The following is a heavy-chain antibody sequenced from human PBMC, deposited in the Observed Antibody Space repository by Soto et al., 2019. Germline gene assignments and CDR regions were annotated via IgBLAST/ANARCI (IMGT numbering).Heavy chain of an antibody. CDR1: GFTFSSYS. Sequence: LRLSCAASGFTFSSYSMNWVRQAPGKGLEWVSSISSSSSYIYYADSVKGRFTISRDNAKNSLYLQMNSLRAEDTAVYYCARVNYYDSSGYRILNWFDPWGQGTLVTVSS. CDR3: ARVNYYDSSGYRILNWFDP. J-gene: IGHJ5*02. CDR2: ISSSSSYI. V-gene: IGHV3-21*01. D-gene: IGHD3-22*01.